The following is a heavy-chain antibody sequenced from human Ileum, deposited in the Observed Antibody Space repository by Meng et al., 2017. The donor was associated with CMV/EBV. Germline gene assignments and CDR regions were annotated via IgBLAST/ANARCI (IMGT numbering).Heavy chain of an antibody. Sequence: VQPRQWGAGVLMSSVTLFLPFAVYSGSFSDFFWGWTRPPPGKGLGWIGESSHSGNTKYNPSLKSRVTISVDASKNQFSLNMRSVTAADTAVYYCARGRDFWWEMDYTGQGTLVTVSS. D-gene: IGHD1-26*01. CDR2: SSHSGNT. CDR3: ARGRDFWWEMDY. J-gene: IGHJ4*02. V-gene: IGHV4-34*01. CDR1: SGSFSDFF.